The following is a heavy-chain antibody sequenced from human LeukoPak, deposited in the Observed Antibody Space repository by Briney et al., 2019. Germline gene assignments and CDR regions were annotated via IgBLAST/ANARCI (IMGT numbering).Heavy chain of an antibody. CDR3: ARDSSGWATVFDY. D-gene: IGHD6-19*01. Sequence: PSETLSLTCTVSGGSLGSYYWSWIRQPPGKGLEWVGYIYYSGSTNYNPSLKSRVTISVDTSKNQFSLKLSSVTAADTAVYYCARDSSGWATVFDYWGQGTLVTVSS. V-gene: IGHV4-59*01. CDR2: IYYSGST. J-gene: IGHJ4*02. CDR1: GGSLGSYY.